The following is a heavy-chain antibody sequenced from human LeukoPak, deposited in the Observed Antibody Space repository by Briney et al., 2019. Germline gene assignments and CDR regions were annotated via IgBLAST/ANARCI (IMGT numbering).Heavy chain of an antibody. V-gene: IGHV4-34*01. D-gene: IGHD3-22*01. CDR1: GGFFSGYY. J-gene: IGHJ5*02. Sequence: SETLSLTCAVYGGFFSGYYWSWIRQPPGKGLEWIGVINHSGSTNYNPSLKSRVTISVDTSKNQFSLKLSSVTAADTAVYYCARGSDSSGYYGDWFDPWGRGTLVTVSS. CDR2: INHSGST. CDR3: ARGSDSSGYYGDWFDP.